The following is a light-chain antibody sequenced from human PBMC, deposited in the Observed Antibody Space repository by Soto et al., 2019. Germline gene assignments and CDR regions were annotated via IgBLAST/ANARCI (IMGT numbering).Light chain of an antibody. CDR2: DVS. CDR3: SSYTSSSTYVV. CDR1: SSDVGGYNY. Sequence: QSVLTQPASVSGSPGQSITISCTGTSSDVGGYNYVSWYQQHPGKAPKLIIYDVSNRPSGVSNRFSGSKSGNTASLTISGLQAEDEADYYCSSYTSSSTYVVFGGGTKLTGL. V-gene: IGLV2-14*01. J-gene: IGLJ2*01.